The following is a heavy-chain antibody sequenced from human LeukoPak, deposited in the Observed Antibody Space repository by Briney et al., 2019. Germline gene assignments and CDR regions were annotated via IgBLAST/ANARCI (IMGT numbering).Heavy chain of an antibody. CDR3: AXIPDLYGGYKSYYDY. CDR1: GFTFSTYS. J-gene: IGHJ4*02. V-gene: IGHV3-21*01. CDR2: ISSRGGYI. Sequence: GGALRLSCAVSGFTFSTYSMNWVRQAPGKGLEWVSSISSRGGYIYYADSVKGRFTISRDNAKNSMYLQLNSLIAEDTTLYDFAXIPDLYGGYKSYYDYWGQGTLVTVSS. D-gene: IGHD5-12*01.